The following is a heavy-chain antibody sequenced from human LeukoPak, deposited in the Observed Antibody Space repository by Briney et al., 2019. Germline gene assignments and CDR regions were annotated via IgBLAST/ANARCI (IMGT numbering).Heavy chain of an antibody. CDR1: SYTFTRYG. CDR2: ISGSNGNT. Sequence: ASVKVSCKASSYTFTRYGISWVRQAPGQGLEWMGWISGSNGNTNSAQKLQGRGTMTTDTSTNTAYMALRSLRSDDTAVYYCGRGRTVTTDYWGQGTLVTVSS. D-gene: IGHD4-17*01. V-gene: IGHV1-18*01. J-gene: IGHJ4*02. CDR3: GRGRTVTTDY.